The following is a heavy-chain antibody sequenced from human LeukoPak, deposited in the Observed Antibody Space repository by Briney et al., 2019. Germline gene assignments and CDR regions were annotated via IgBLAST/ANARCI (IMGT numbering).Heavy chain of an antibody. CDR1: GFTFSSYA. D-gene: IGHD4-23*01. CDR3: ARVPPPDGGHFDY. Sequence: GGSLRLSCAASGFTFSSYAMHWVRQAPGKGLEWVAVISYDGSNKYYADSVKGRFTISRDNSKNTLYLQMNSLRAEDTAVYYCARVPPPDGGHFDYWGQGTLVTVSS. V-gene: IGHV3-30-3*01. J-gene: IGHJ4*02. CDR2: ISYDGSNK.